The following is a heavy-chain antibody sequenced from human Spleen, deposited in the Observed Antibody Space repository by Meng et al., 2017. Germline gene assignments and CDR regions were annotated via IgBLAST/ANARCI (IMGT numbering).Heavy chain of an antibody. Sequence: VSVKVSCKAFGYILPRYAINRLRQATGQGLEWMGWIDTRTGNPTYAQGFTGRLVFSLDTSVSTAYLQISGLRADDTAVYYCTRDGYSDCSRTSCFDYWGQGTLVTVSS. CDR3: TRDGYSDCSRTSCFDY. J-gene: IGHJ4*02. CDR1: GYILPRYA. CDR2: IDTRTGNP. V-gene: IGHV7-4-1*02. D-gene: IGHD2-2*01.